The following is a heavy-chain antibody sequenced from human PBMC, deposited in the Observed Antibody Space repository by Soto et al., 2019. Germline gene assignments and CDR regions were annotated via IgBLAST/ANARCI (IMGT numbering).Heavy chain of an antibody. CDR3: TTVTTVDYYFDY. D-gene: IGHD4-17*01. CDR2: IRKKTNSYTT. CDR1: GLTFSDRY. J-gene: IGHJ4*02. Sequence: PGGSLRLSCAASGLTFSDRYMDWVRQAPGKGLEWVGRIRKKTNSYTTGYAASVKGRFIISRDDSTNSLYLQMSSLKTEDTAVYYCTTVTTVDYYFDYWGQGTLVTVPS. V-gene: IGHV3-72*01.